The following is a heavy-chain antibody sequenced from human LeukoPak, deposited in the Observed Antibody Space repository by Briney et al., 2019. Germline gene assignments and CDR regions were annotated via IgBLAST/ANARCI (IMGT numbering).Heavy chain of an antibody. D-gene: IGHD3-3*01. CDR2: IRYDGSNK. CDR3: AKDRPSGVVILTVFDY. J-gene: IGHJ4*02. Sequence: GGSLRLSCAASGFTFSSYGMHWVRKAPGKGLEWVAFIRYDGSNKYYADSVKGRFTISRDNSKNTLYLQMNSLRAEDTAVYYCAKDRPSGVVILTVFDYWGQGTLVTVSS. CDR1: GFTFSSYG. V-gene: IGHV3-30*02.